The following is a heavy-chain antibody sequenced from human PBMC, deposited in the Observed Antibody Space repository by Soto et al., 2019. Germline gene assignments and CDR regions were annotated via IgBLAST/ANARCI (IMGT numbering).Heavy chain of an antibody. D-gene: IGHD1-26*01. V-gene: IGHV3-74*03. J-gene: IGHJ4*02. Sequence: PWGSLRLSCAASGFTFSSYWMHWVRQVPGKGLVWVSHIDSDGNTTTYADSVKGRFTISRDSAKNTVYLQMNSLRAEDTAVYYCVRDDVGVGIDYWGLGTLVTVSS. CDR1: GFTFSSYW. CDR2: IDSDGNTT. CDR3: VRDDVGVGIDY.